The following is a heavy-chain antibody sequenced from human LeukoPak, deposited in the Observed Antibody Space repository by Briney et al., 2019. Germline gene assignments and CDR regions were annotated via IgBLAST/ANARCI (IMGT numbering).Heavy chain of an antibody. V-gene: IGHV1-24*01. CDR1: GYTLTELS. D-gene: IGHD6-19*01. J-gene: IGHJ6*02. Sequence: ASVKVSCKVSGYTLTELSMHWVRQAPGKGLEWMGGFDPEDGETIYAQKFQGRVTMTEDTSTDTAYMELSSLRSEDTAVYYCATQGAVAGSYYYGMDVWGQGTTVTVSS. CDR3: ATQGAVAGSYYYGMDV. CDR2: FDPEDGET.